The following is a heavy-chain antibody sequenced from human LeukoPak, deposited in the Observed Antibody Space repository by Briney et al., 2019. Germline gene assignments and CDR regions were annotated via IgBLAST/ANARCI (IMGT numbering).Heavy chain of an antibody. CDR3: ARGGIAVAAKNWFDP. D-gene: IGHD6-19*01. CDR1: GGSISSYY. CDR2: INHSGST. V-gene: IGHV4-34*01. J-gene: IGHJ5*02. Sequence: SETLSLTCTVSGGSISSYYWSWIRQPPGKGLEWIGEINHSGSTNYNPSLKSRVTISVDTSKNQFSLKLSSVTAADTAVYYCARGGIAVAAKNWFDPWGQGTLVTVSS.